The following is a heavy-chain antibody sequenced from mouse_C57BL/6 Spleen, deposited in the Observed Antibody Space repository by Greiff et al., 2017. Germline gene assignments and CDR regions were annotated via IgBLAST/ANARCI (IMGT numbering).Heavy chain of an antibody. CDR3: TPFTGYYGDY. Sequence: EVQLQQSGAELVRPGASVKLSCTASGFNIKDDYMHWVKQRPEQGLEWIGWIDPENGDTEYASKFQGKATITADTSSNTAYLQLSSLTSEDTAFYYCTPFTGYYGDYWGQGTSLTVSS. D-gene: IGHD2-3*01. CDR1: GFNIKDDY. CDR2: IDPENGDT. V-gene: IGHV14-4*01. J-gene: IGHJ2*02.